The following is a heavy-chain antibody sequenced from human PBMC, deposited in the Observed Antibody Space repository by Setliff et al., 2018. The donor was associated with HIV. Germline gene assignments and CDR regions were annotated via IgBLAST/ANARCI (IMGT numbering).Heavy chain of an antibody. Sequence: SETLSLTCTVSDGSISSGNYYWSWIRPPAGKGLEWIGRSYSSGSTNYNPSLKSRVTIAINTSKNQFSLKLSSVTAADTAVYYCARDRDIVVVPASPQGYYYYMDVWGKGTKVTVS. CDR3: ARDRDIVVVPASPQGYYYYMDV. D-gene: IGHD2-2*01. J-gene: IGHJ6*03. CDR1: DGSISSGNYY. V-gene: IGHV4-61*02. CDR2: SYSSGST.